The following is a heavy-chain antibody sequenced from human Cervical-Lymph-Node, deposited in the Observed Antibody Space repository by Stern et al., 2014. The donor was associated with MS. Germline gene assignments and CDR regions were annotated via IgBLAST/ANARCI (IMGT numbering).Heavy chain of an antibody. CDR1: GDAMSSRSYY. CDR3: AREMYSSSYSGLDV. D-gene: IGHD6-6*01. V-gene: IGHV4-31*02. Sequence: QVQLVESGPGLVRPSETLSLTCAVSGDAMSSRSYYWTWIRQHPEKGLEWIGYIYYGGGPSYNPSLRCRATISVDTSQNQFFLRLPSVTAADTAVYYCAREMYSSSYSGLDVWGQGATVTVSS. J-gene: IGHJ6*02. CDR2: IYYGGGP.